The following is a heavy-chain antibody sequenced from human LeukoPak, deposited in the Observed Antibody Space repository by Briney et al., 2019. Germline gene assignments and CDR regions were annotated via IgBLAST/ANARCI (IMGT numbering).Heavy chain of an antibody. J-gene: IGHJ4*02. V-gene: IGHV3-30*03. CDR2: ISYEGGTQ. D-gene: IGHD3-22*01. Sequence: GGSLRLSCAASGVTLSPYGMHWVRQAPGKGLEWVAVISYEGGTQHYADSVKGRFIISRDNPRNTLYLQMNSLRDEDTAVYYCARDLTYYYDSSGYYCSRGYFDYWGQGTLVTVSS. CDR1: GVTLSPYG. CDR3: ARDLTYYYDSSGYYCSRGYFDY.